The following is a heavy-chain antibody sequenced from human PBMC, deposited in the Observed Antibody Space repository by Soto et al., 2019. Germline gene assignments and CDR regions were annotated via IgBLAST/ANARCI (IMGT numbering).Heavy chain of an antibody. CDR2: IIPIFGTA. V-gene: IGHV1-69*01. CDR1: GGTFSSYA. J-gene: IGHJ6*02. CDR3: AREEGSNSTHYYYHGMDV. Sequence: QVQLVQSGAEVKKPGSSVKVSCKASGGTFSSYAISWVRQAPGQGLEWMGGIIPIFGTANYAQKFQGRVTITADESTSTAYMELSSLRSEDTAVYYCAREEGSNSTHYYYHGMDVWGQGTTVTVSS. D-gene: IGHD4-4*01.